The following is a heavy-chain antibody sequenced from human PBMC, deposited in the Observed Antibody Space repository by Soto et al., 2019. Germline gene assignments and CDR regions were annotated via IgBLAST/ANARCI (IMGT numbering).Heavy chain of an antibody. J-gene: IGHJ4*02. CDR1: GFTFSDYY. D-gene: IGHD6-13*01. CDR3: ARIPGYSSSWYDY. V-gene: IGHV3-11*01. CDR2: ISSSGSTI. Sequence: GGSLRLSCAASGFTFSDYYMSWIRQAPGKGLERVLYISSSGSTIYYADSVKGRFTISRDNAKNSLYLQMNSLRAEDTAVYYCARIPGYSSSWYDYWGQGTPVTVSS.